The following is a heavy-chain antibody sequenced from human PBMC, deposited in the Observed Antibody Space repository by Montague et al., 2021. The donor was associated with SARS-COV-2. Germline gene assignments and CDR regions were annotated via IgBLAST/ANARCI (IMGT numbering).Heavy chain of an antibody. CDR2: VLYNKGT. CDR3: VRRPTYGGLNGPSDF. D-gene: IGHD2-8*01. Sequence: SETLSLTCTVSGVSVTDYYWSWIRQHPGKGLEWVGDVLYNKGTNFNPSLKSRVAISLDTSKNQFSRRLTSATAAATAFDYCVRRPTYGGLNGPSDFWVQGTLVTVSS. CDR1: GVSVTDYY. V-gene: IGHV4-59*08. J-gene: IGHJ4*02.